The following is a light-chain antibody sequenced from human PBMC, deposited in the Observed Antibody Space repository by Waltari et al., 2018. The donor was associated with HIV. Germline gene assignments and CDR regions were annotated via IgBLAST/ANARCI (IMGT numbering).Light chain of an antibody. CDR2: AAS. Sequence: DIPMTKSPSSVSASVGDRVTVTCRASQGISSWLAWYQQKPGKAPKLLLYAASSLQSGFPSRSSCSGSGTEFTLTISSLQPEDFATYYCQQANSFPFTFGPGTKVDIK. V-gene: IGKV1D-12*01. J-gene: IGKJ3*01. CDR3: QQANSFPFT. CDR1: QGISSW.